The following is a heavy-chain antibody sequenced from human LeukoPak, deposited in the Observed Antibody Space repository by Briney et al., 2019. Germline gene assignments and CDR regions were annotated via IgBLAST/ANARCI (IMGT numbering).Heavy chain of an antibody. CDR1: GYTFTSYD. J-gene: IGHJ6*03. D-gene: IGHD3-3*01. CDR2: MNPNSGNT. CDR3: ARGQSDYDFWSGYSYYYYMDV. Sequence: ASVKVSCKASGYTFTSYDINWVRQAPGQGLEWMGWMNPNSGNTGYAQKFQSRVTITRNTSISTAYMELSSLRSEDTAVYYCARGQSDYDFWSGYSYYYYMDVWGKGTTVTVSS. V-gene: IGHV1-8*03.